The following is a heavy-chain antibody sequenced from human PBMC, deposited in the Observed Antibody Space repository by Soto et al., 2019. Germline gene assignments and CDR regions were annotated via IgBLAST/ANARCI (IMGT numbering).Heavy chain of an antibody. J-gene: IGHJ5*02. D-gene: IGHD6-13*01. CDR1: GYTFTSYG. CDR3: ARDYPGIGIAAAGMDWFDP. V-gene: IGHV1-18*01. Sequence: ASVKVSCKASGYTFTSYGISWVRQAPGQGLEWMGWISAYNGNTNYAQKLQGRVTMTTDTSTSTAYMELRSLRSDDTAVYYCARDYPGIGIAAAGMDWFDPWGQGTLVTVSS. CDR2: ISAYNGNT.